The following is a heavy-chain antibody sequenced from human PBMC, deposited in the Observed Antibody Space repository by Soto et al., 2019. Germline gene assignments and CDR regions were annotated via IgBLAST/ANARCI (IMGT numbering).Heavy chain of an antibody. Sequence: GGSLRLSCAASGFTFSSYSMNWVRQAPGKGLEWVSSISSSSSYIYYADSVKGRFTISRDKAKNSLYLQMNSLRAEDTAVYYCARERDSSSSDYYYGMDVWGQGTTVTVSS. V-gene: IGHV3-21*01. CDR1: GFTFSSYS. CDR3: ARERDSSSSDYYYGMDV. J-gene: IGHJ6*02. D-gene: IGHD6-6*01. CDR2: ISSSSSYI.